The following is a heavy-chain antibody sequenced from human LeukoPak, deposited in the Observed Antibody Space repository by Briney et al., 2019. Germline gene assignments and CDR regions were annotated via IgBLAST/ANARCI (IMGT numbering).Heavy chain of an antibody. D-gene: IGHD1-26*01. CDR3: ARNGAGWYFDY. V-gene: IGHV4-4*02. Sequence: PSETLSLTCAVSGGSISSRNWWSWVRQPPGKGLEWIGEIYQSGSTNYSPSLKSRVTISVDKSKNQFSLNPTSVTAADTAVYYCARNGAGWYFDYWGQGTLVTVSS. CDR1: GGSISSRNW. CDR2: IYQSGST. J-gene: IGHJ4*02.